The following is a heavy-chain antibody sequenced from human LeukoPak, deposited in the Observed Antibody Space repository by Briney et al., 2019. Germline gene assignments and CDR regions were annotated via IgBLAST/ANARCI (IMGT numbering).Heavy chain of an antibody. CDR2: ISHDGNTK. CDR3: ARDRDWMLYDY. V-gene: IGHV3-33*08. Sequence: GGSLRLSCTVSGFTLSSYWMHWVRQVPGKGLEWVARISHDGNTKFYADSVKGRFTISRDNSKNTLSLEMYSLRAEDTAMYYCARDRDWMLYDYWGQGTLVTVSS. J-gene: IGHJ4*02. CDR1: GFTLSSYW. D-gene: IGHD3-9*01.